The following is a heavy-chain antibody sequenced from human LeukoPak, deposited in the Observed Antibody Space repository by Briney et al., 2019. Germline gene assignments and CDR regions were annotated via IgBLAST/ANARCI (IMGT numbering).Heavy chain of an antibody. V-gene: IGHV3-7*01. Sequence: PGGSLRLSCAASGFMLSSYWMSWVRQAPGKGLEGVANIKQDGSEKYYVDSVKGRFTISRDNAKNSLFLKMNRLRAEDTAVYFCAREGSQSASGTYPGNDWGQGTLVTVSS. CDR2: IKQDGSEK. CDR1: GFMLSSYW. D-gene: IGHD1-26*01. J-gene: IGHJ4*02. CDR3: AREGSQSASGTYPGND.